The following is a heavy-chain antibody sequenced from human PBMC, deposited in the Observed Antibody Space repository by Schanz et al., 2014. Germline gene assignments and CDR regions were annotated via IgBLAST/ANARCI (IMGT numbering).Heavy chain of an antibody. CDR2: ISWNGAGI. CDR3: AKDIRIRLFFQFDS. CDR1: GFTFSDYY. D-gene: IGHD3-3*01. J-gene: IGHJ4*02. Sequence: VQLVESGGTLVKPGGSLRLSCVVSGFTFSDYYMSWIRQAPGKGLEWVSGISWNGAGIGYADSVKGRFTISRDNAKNSLYLQMNSVTAEDTALYYCAKDIRIRLFFQFDSWGQGTLVTVSS. V-gene: IGHV3-9*01.